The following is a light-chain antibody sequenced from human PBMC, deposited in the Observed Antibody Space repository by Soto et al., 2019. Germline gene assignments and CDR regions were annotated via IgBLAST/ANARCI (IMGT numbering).Light chain of an antibody. J-gene: IGKJ1*01. CDR2: DAS. CDR3: QQYNAYSVT. V-gene: IGKV1-5*01. Sequence: DIQMTQSASTLSASVGDRVTITCRASQTISNRLAWYQQKPGKAPKLLIYDASSLESGIPSRFSGSGSGTEFILTISSLQPDDFATYYCQQYNAYSVTFGQGTKVEIK. CDR1: QTISNR.